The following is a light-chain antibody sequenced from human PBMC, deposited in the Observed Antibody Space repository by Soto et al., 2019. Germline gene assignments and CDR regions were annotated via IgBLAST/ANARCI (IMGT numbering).Light chain of an antibody. Sequence: QSVLTQPASVSGSPGQSITISCTGTSSDVGGYNYVSWYQQHPGQVPKLTIYEVTNRPSGVSSRFSGSKSGNTASLTISGLQAEDEADYYCSSYTNSDTGVFGGGTQLTVL. CDR3: SSYTNSDTGV. J-gene: IGLJ3*02. CDR1: SSDVGGYNY. V-gene: IGLV2-14*01. CDR2: EVT.